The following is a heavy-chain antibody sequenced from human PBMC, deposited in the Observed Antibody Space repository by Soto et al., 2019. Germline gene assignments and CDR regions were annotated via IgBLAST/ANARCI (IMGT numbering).Heavy chain of an antibody. CDR2: ISTSNGYT. CDR1: GYSFSTYG. V-gene: IGHV1-18*01. Sequence: QVQLVQSAGEVKEPGASLKVACKASGYSFSTYGISWVRQAPGQGLEWMGWISTSNGYTNYAQKFQGRVSMTTDTYTNTAYMEVRSLRSDDKAFYFCARDLSFALLEWSPSDSYGMDVWGQGTSVNVSS. D-gene: IGHD3-3*01. J-gene: IGHJ6*02. CDR3: ARDLSFALLEWSPSDSYGMDV.